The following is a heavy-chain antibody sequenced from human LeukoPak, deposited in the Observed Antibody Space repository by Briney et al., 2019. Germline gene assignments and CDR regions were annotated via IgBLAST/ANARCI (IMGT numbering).Heavy chain of an antibody. V-gene: IGHV1-2*02. CDR1: GYTFTGYY. D-gene: IGHD4-17*01. Sequence: ASVKVSCKASGYTFTGYYMHWVRQAPGQGLEWMGWINPNSGGTNYAQKFQGRVTMTRDTSISTAYMELSRLRSDDTAVYYCARFSGDYVWGYYYYYGMDVWGQGTTVTVSS. CDR3: ARFSGDYVWGYYYYYGMDV. J-gene: IGHJ6*02. CDR2: INPNSGGT.